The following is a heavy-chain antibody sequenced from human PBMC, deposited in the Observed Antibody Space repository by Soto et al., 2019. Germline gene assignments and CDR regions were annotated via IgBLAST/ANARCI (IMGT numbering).Heavy chain of an antibody. J-gene: IGHJ6*03. V-gene: IGHV3-23*01. Sequence: EVQLLESGGGLVQPGGSLRLSCAASGFTFSSHGMTWVRQAPGKGLEWVSSITGSGDTTYHADSVQGRFIISRDNSKNPLNLEMNSLRAEDTAVYYWAEAYGSSCYFYMEVWGTGTTVTVSS. CDR3: AEAYGSSCYFYMEV. D-gene: IGHD3-10*01. CDR1: GFTFSSHG. CDR2: ITGSGDTT.